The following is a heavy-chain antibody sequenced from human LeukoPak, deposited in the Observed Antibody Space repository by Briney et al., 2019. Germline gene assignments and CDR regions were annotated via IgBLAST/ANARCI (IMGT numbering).Heavy chain of an antibody. V-gene: IGHV3-23*01. J-gene: IGHJ4*02. CDR3: AKGMRQFDY. CDR2: ISGSGGST. CDR1: GFTFSNYV. Sequence: GGSLRLSCAASGFTFSNYVMSWVRQAPGKGLEWVSGISGSGGSTYYADSVKGRLTVSRDNSKNTLYLQMNSLRAEDTAVYYCAKGMRQFDYWGQGTLVTVSS.